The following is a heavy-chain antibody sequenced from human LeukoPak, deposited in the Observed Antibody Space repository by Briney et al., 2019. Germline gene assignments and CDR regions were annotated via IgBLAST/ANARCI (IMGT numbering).Heavy chain of an antibody. Sequence: SETLSLTCAVSGGSISSSNWWSWVRQPPGKGLEWIGEIYHSGSTNYNPSLKGRVTISVDKSKNQFSLKLSSVTAADTAVYYCADSYGPMDAFDIWGQGTMVTVSS. CDR3: ADSYGPMDAFDI. CDR2: IYHSGST. D-gene: IGHD5-18*01. V-gene: IGHV4-4*02. CDR1: GGSISSSNW. J-gene: IGHJ3*02.